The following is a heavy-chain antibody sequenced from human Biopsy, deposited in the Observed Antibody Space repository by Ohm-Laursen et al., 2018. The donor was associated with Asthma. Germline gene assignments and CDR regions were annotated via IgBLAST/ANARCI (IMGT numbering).Heavy chain of an antibody. D-gene: IGHD5-12*01. J-gene: IGHJ6*02. V-gene: IGHV1-69*01. CDR2: LIPVLGTP. CDR1: GDSFSNYA. CDR3: ARGYSGSDRIVYYYSGLEV. Sequence: GSSVKVSCKASGDSFSNYAISWVRQAPGQGLEWMGGLIPVLGTPDHAQMFEGRVTITADESTSTAYMELSSLSSEATGVYYCARGYSGSDRIVYYYSGLEVWGQGTTVTVSS.